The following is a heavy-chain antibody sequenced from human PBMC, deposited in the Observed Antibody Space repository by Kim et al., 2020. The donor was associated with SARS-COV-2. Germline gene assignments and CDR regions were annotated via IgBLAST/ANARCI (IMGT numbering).Heavy chain of an antibody. CDR3: ARASWGSGRGGYYMDV. J-gene: IGHJ6*03. D-gene: IGHD6-19*01. Sequence: ASVKVSCKASGYTFTGYYMHWVRQAPGQGLEWMGRINPNSGGINYAQKFQGRVTMTRETSTSTAYMELSRLRSDGTAVFYCARASWGSGRGGYYMDVWGKGTTVTVSS. CDR1: GYTFTGYY. CDR2: INPNSGGI. V-gene: IGHV1-2*06.